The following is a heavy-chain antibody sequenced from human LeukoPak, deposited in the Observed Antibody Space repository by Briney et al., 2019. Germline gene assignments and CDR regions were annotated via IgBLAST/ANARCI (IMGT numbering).Heavy chain of an antibody. V-gene: IGHV5-51*01. CDR2: IYPDDSDS. Sequence: GESLKISCKGSGYTFTNYWIGWVRQMPGKGLEWMGIIYPDDSDSRHSPSFQGRVTISADKSITTAYPQWSSLKASDTAMYYCARRGGSSWYYFDYWGQGTLVTVSS. CDR1: GYTFTNYW. D-gene: IGHD6-13*01. J-gene: IGHJ4*02. CDR3: ARRGGSSWYYFDY.